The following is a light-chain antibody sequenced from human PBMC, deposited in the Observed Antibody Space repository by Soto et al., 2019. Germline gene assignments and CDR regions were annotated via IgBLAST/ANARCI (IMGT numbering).Light chain of an antibody. CDR3: CSYAGGGTWV. J-gene: IGLJ2*01. Sequence: QSVLTQPASVSGSPGQSITISCTGTNNDIASYNLVTWYLQHPGKAPKLIFYEVYKRPSGVSDRFSASKSGSTASLTISGLQVEDEADYYCCSYAGGGTWVFGGGTKVTVL. CDR2: EVY. CDR1: NNDIASYNL. V-gene: IGLV2-23*02.